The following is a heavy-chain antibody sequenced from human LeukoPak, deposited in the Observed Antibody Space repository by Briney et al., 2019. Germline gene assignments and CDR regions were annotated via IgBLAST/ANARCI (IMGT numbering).Heavy chain of an antibody. CDR2: IYTSGST. CDR3: AREFEYCSSTSCHDAFDI. V-gene: IGHV4-4*08. CDR1: GGYISTDY. J-gene: IGHJ3*02. Sequence: SETLSLTCTVSGGYISTDYWNWIRQPPGKGLEWIGRIYTSGSTNYNPSLKSRVTISVDTSKNQFSLKLSSVTAADTAVYYCAREFEYCSSTSCHDAFDIWGQGTMVTVSS. D-gene: IGHD2-2*01.